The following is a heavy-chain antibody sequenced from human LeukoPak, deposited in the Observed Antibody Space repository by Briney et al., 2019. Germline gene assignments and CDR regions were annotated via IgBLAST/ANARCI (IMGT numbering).Heavy chain of an antibody. V-gene: IGHV4-59*01. Sequence: KTSETLSLTCTVSGGSISSYYWSWIRQPPGKGLEWIGYIYYSGSTNYNPSLKSRVTISVDTSKNQFSLKLSSVTAADTAVYYCASSGYSSGWYDRKTYFDYWGQGTLVTVSS. CDR2: IYYSGST. J-gene: IGHJ4*02. D-gene: IGHD6-19*01. CDR1: GGSISSYY. CDR3: ASSGYSSGWYDRKTYFDY.